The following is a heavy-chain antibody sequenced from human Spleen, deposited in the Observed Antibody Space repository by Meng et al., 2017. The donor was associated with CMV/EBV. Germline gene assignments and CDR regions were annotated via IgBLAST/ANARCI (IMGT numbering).Heavy chain of an antibody. D-gene: IGHD2-2*01. CDR3: AKGKDIVVVPAALALDY. CDR2: IRFDGSNK. J-gene: IGHJ4*02. V-gene: IGHV3-30*02. CDR1: GFTFSSYG. Sequence: GESLKISCAASGFTFSSYGMHWVRQAPGKGLEWVAFIRFDGSNKYYADSVKGRFTISRDNSKNTLYLQMDSLRAEDTAVYYCAKGKDIVVVPAALALDYWGQGTLVTVSS.